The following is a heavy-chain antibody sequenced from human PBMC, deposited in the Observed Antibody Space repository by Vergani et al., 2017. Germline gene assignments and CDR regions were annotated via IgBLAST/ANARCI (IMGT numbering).Heavy chain of an antibody. CDR3: ARGLELLFPLDY. Sequence: QVQLVQSGAEVKKPGSSVKVSCKASGGTFSSYTISWVRQAPGQGLEWMGRIIPILGIANYAQKFQGRVTITADKSTSTAYMELSRLRSDDTAVYYCARGLELLFPLDYWGQGTLVTVSS. D-gene: IGHD1-1*01. J-gene: IGHJ4*02. CDR1: GGTFSSYT. V-gene: IGHV1-69*02. CDR2: IIPILGIA.